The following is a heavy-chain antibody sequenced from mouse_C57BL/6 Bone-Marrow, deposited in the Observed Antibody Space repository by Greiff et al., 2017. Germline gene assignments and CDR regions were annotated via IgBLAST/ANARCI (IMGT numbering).Heavy chain of an antibody. V-gene: IGHV1-55*01. CDR3: AREGVVADYYAMDY. CDR1: GYTFTSYW. J-gene: IGHJ4*01. CDR2: IYPGSGST. Sequence: QVQLQQPGAELVKPGASVKMSCKASGYTFTSYWITWVKQRPGQGLEWIGDIYPGSGSTNYNEKFKSKATLTVDTSSSTAYLQLMSLTSEDSAVYYCAREGVVADYYAMDYWGQGTSVTVSS. D-gene: IGHD1-1*01.